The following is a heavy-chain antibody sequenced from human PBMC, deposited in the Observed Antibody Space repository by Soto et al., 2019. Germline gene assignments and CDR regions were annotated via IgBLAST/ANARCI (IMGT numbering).Heavy chain of an antibody. Sequence: GASVKVSCKASGVTFSSYAISWVRQAPGQGLEWMGGIIPIFGTANYAQKFQGRVTITADKSTSTAYMELSSLRSEDTAVYYCASGYSSGWRYFDYWGQGTLVTVSS. D-gene: IGHD6-19*01. V-gene: IGHV1-69*06. CDR3: ASGYSSGWRYFDY. CDR1: GVTFSSYA. J-gene: IGHJ4*02. CDR2: IIPIFGTA.